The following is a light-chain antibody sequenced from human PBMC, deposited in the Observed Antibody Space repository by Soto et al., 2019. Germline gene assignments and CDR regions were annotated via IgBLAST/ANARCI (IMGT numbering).Light chain of an antibody. CDR2: DVT. CDR1: SSDVGGYNF. J-gene: IGLJ1*01. V-gene: IGLV2-11*01. CDR3: CSYVGSDTSYV. Sequence: QSVLTQPRSVSGSPGQSVTISCTGTSSDVGGYNFVSWYQQHPGKAPKFMIYDVTKRPSGVPDRFSGSKSGNTASLTISGLQAEDEADYYCCSYVGSDTSYVFGTGTKLTVL.